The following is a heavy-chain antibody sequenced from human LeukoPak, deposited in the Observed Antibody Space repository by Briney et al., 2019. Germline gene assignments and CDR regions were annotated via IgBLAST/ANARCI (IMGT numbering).Heavy chain of an antibody. CDR2: ISGSSSYI. J-gene: IGHJ4*02. CDR1: GFTFTTYS. Sequence: GGSLRLSCAASGFTFTTYSMDWVRQAPGKGLEWVSSISGSSSYIYYADSVKGRFTISRDNAKNSLFLQMSSLRAEDTAVYYCASRPYDNSSYYYVWGQGTLVTVSS. D-gene: IGHD3-22*01. CDR3: ASRPYDNSSYYYV. V-gene: IGHV3-21*01.